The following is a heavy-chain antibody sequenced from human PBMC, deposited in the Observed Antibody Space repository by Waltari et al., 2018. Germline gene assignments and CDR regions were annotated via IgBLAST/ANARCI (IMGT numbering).Heavy chain of an antibody. V-gene: IGHV4-61*02. J-gene: IGHJ4*02. CDR1: GGSISSGSYY. D-gene: IGHD5-18*01. CDR3: AREGGGGYSYGSYYFDY. Sequence: QVQLQESGPGLVKPSQTLSLTCTVSGGSISSGSYYWSWLRQPAGTGLDWIGRIYTSGSTNYNPSLKRRVTISVDTSKNQFSLKLSSVTAADTAVYYCAREGGGGYSYGSYYFDYWGQGTLVTVSS. CDR2: IYTSGST.